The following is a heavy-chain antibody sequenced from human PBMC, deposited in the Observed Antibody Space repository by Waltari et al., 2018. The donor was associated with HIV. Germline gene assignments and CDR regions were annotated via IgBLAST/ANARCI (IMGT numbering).Heavy chain of an antibody. V-gene: IGHV1-8*01. J-gene: IGHJ4*02. CDR3: SRGRGYSYGYSDL. CDR2: INPKSGNT. D-gene: IGHD5-18*01. Sequence: QVQLVQSGAEVRKPGASVKVSCKASGYTFTNYDINWVRQAPGQGLEWMGWINPKSGNTGYAQKFQGRVTMPRDTSRSTAYMELTSLTSEDTAVYHCSRGRGYSYGYSDLWGQGTLVTVSS. CDR1: GYTFTNYD.